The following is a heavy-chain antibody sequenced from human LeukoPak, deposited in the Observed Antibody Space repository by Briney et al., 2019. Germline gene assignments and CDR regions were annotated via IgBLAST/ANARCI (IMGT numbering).Heavy chain of an antibody. Sequence: GGSLRLSCAASGFTFSSYSMNWVRQAPGKGREWVSSISSSSSYIYYADSVKGRFTISRDNAKNSLYLQMNSLRAEDTAVYYCARDLAPIVVVVAATGWWFDSRGQGTLVTVSS. CDR3: ARDLAPIVVVVAATGWWFDS. CDR1: GFTFSSYS. V-gene: IGHV3-21*01. J-gene: IGHJ5*01. D-gene: IGHD2-15*01. CDR2: ISSSSSYI.